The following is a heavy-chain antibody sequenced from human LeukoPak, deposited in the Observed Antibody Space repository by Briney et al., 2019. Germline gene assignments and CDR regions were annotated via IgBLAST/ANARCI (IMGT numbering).Heavy chain of an antibody. Sequence: SETLSLTCTVSGGSISSGSYYWGWIRQPPGKGLEWIGSIYYSGSTYYNPSLKSRVTISVDTSKNQFSLKLSSVTAADTAVYYCARAGSYDLWSGPYGGNAFDIWGQGTMVTVSS. CDR3: ARAGSYDLWSGPYGGNAFDI. D-gene: IGHD3-3*01. V-gene: IGHV4-39*07. CDR2: IYYSGST. J-gene: IGHJ3*02. CDR1: GGSISSGSYY.